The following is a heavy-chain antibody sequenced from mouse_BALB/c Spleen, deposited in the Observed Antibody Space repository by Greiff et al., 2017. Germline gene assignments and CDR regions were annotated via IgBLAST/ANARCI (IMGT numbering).Heavy chain of an antibody. Sequence: EVQRVESGGGLVKPGGSLKLSCAASGFAFSSYDMSWVRQTPEKRLEWVAYISSGGGSTYYPDTVKGRFTISRDNAKNTLYLQMSSLKSEDTAMYYCARQNYGYYFDYWGQGTTLTVSS. CDR3: ARQNYGYYFDY. CDR2: ISSGGGST. CDR1: GFAFSSYD. J-gene: IGHJ2*01. D-gene: IGHD2-4*01. V-gene: IGHV5-12-1*01.